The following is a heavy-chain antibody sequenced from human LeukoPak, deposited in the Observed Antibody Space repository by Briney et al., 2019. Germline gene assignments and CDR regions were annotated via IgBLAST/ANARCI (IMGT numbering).Heavy chain of an antibody. J-gene: IGHJ4*02. CDR2: LYYSGSA. D-gene: IGHD2-2*02. CDR1: GGSISNSGRF. V-gene: IGHV4-39*01. CDR3: ARHSWYCPTTSCYIDF. Sequence: SETLSLTCSVSGGSISNSGRFYGWIRQRPGKGLEWIGSLYYSGSAYYNPSPKSRLTMSVDASNNQFYLKLSSVTAADTAVYFCARHSWYCPTTSCYIDFWGQGSLVTVSS.